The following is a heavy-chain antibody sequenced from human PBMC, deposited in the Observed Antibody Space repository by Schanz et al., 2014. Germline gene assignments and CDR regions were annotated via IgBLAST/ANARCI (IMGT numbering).Heavy chain of an antibody. Sequence: EVQLVESGGGFVQPGGSLGLSCVVSGFTVSSDHMSWVRQAPGKGLEWVSTIYASGATYYADSVKRRFTISRDISKNTLYLQMNSLRAEDTAVYYCARDFDDRRGYGSGYCLGDFMDVWGQGTTVNGSS. V-gene: IGHV3-66*01. J-gene: IGHJ6*02. CDR1: GFTVSSDH. D-gene: IGHD3-10*01. CDR2: IYASGAT. CDR3: ARDFDDRRGYGSGYCLGDFMDV.